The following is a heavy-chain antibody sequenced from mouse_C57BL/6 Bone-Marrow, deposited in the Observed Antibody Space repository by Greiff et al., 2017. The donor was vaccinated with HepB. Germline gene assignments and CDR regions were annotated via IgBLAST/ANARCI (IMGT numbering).Heavy chain of an antibody. CDR3: ARDRGYAWFAY. CDR2: ISYDGSN. D-gene: IGHD3-1*01. J-gene: IGHJ3*01. V-gene: IGHV3-6*01. CDR1: GYSITSGYY. Sequence: EVHLVESGPGLVKPSQSLSLTCSVTGYSITSGYYWNWIRQFPGNKLEWMGYISYDGSNNYNPSLKNRISITRDTSKNQFFLKLNSVTTEDTATYYCARDRGYAWFAYWGQGTLVTVSA.